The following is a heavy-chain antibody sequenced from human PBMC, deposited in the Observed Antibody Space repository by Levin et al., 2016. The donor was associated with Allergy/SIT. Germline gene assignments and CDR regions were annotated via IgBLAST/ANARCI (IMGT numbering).Heavy chain of an antibody. CDR3: VRGLGSLSSSD. CDR1: GFTFSDHY. Sequence: GGSLRLSCAASGFTFSDHYMEWVRQTPGKGLEWVGRIKNRDNDYTTEYAASVKGRFTISRDDSKKLLYLQMNSLKTEDTAVYYCVRGLGSLSSSDWGQGTLVTVSS. D-gene: IGHD3-22*01. CDR2: IKNRDNDYTT. J-gene: IGHJ4*02. V-gene: IGHV3-72*01.